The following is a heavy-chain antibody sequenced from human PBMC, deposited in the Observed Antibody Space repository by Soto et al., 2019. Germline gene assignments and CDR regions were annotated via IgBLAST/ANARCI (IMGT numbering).Heavy chain of an antibody. J-gene: IGHJ4*02. Sequence: QVQLVQSGAEVKKPGASVKVSCKVSGYTLTELSMHWVRQAPGKGLEWMGGFDPEDGETIYAQKFQGRVTMTEDTSTDAAYMELSSLRSEDTAVYYCATSITMVRGVIPPEFDYWGQGTLVTVSS. D-gene: IGHD3-10*01. V-gene: IGHV1-24*01. CDR1: GYTLTELS. CDR2: FDPEDGET. CDR3: ATSITMVRGVIPPEFDY.